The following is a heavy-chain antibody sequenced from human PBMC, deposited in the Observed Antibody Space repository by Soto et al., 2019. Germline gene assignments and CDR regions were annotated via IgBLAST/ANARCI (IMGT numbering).Heavy chain of an antibody. Sequence: ASVKVSCKASGYTFTSYYMHWVRQAPGQGLEWMGIINPSGGSTSYAQKFQGRVTMTRDTSTSTVYMELSSLRSEDTAVYYCARDPGYCGGDCFTDYWGQGTLVTVPS. J-gene: IGHJ4*02. D-gene: IGHD2-21*02. CDR3: ARDPGYCGGDCFTDY. CDR2: INPSGGST. CDR1: GYTFTSYY. V-gene: IGHV1-46*01.